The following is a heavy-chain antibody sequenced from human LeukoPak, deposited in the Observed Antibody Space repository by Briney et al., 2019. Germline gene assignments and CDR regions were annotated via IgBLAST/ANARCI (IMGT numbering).Heavy chain of an antibody. J-gene: IGHJ2*01. CDR1: GDPITSYY. Sequence: KPSETLSLTCTVFGDPITSYYWTWIRQPPGKGLEWVGSIYYTGSINYNPTLKSRVTMSVDTSKNQFSLKLSSVTAADTAVYYCARDPSTAAGDWYLDLWGRGTLVTVSS. D-gene: IGHD6-13*01. CDR3: ARDPSTAAGDWYLDL. V-gene: IGHV4-59*01. CDR2: IYYTGSI.